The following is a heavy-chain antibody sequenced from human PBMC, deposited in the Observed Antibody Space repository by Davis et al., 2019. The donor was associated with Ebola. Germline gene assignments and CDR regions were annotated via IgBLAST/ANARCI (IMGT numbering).Heavy chain of an antibody. CDR2: IYYGGST. CDR1: GGSVRSPGHY. CDR3: ARDPQSGDYGGELQH. V-gene: IGHV4-31*03. J-gene: IGHJ1*01. D-gene: IGHD4-17*01. Sequence: SETLSLTCTVSGGSVRSPGHYWSWIRQHPGKGLEWIGCIYYGGSTTYNPSLDRRVSISVDTSKNQFSLRVSSVTAADTAVYYCARDPQSGDYGGELQHWGQGTLVTVSS.